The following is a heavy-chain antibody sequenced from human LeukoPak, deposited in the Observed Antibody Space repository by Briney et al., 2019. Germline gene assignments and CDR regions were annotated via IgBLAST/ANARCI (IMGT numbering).Heavy chain of an antibody. V-gene: IGHV4-39*01. CDR3: ARGIAVAANWFDL. D-gene: IGHD6-19*01. Sequence: SETLSLTCTVSGGSISSSGNYCGWTREPPGKGLEWIGSISYSGSTYYNPSLKSRVTISVDTSKNQFSLKLSSVTAADTAVYYCARGIAVAANWFDLWGQGTLVTVSS. J-gene: IGHJ5*02. CDR1: GGSISSSGNY. CDR2: ISYSGST.